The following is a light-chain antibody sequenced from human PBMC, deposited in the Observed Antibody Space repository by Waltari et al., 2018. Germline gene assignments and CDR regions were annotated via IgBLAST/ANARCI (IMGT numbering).Light chain of an antibody. V-gene: IGLV2-14*03. CDR1: SSDVVAYNH. CDR2: GVA. Sequence: QSALTQPASVSGFPGQSITISCTGASSDVVAYNHVSWYQQHPGKAPKLMIYGVANRPSGVSNRFSSSKSGNTASLTISGLQAEDEADYYCTSYTSSSTWVFGGGTKLTVL. J-gene: IGLJ3*02. CDR3: TSYTSSSTWV.